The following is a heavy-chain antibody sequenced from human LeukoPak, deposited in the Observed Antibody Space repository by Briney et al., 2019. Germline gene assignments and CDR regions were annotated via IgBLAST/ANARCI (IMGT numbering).Heavy chain of an antibody. J-gene: IGHJ4*02. V-gene: IGHV1-69*13. CDR3: ASRGYGSGSYYGSDY. Sequence: SVKLSCNALGATLSRFTTSWVRQAPGQGLEWLRGFIPIFGTANYAQKFQGRVTITADESTRTAYMELSSQRSEDTAVYYCASRGYGSGSYYGSDYWGQGTLVTVSS. D-gene: IGHD3-10*01. CDR2: FIPIFGTA. CDR1: GATLSRFT.